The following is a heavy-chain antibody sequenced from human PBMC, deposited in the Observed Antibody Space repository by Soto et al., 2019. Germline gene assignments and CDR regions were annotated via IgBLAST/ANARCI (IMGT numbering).Heavy chain of an antibody. J-gene: IGHJ4*02. CDR2: ISYDGSNK. V-gene: IGHV3-30*03. CDR1: GFTFSSYG. Sequence: GGSLRLSCAASGFTFSSYGMHWVRQAPGKGLEWVAVISYDGSNKYYADSVKGRFTISRDNSKNTLYLQMNSLRADDTAVYYSASSAYNPLDCWGQRSLFAVSS. D-gene: IGHD1-1*01. CDR3: ASSAYNPLDC.